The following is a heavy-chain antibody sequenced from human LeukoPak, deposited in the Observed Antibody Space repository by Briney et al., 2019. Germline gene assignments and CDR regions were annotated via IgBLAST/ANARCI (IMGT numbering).Heavy chain of an antibody. D-gene: IGHD3-10*01. V-gene: IGHV3-53*01. CDR2: IYSGGAT. CDR1: GFTVSSNY. J-gene: IGHJ4*02. Sequence: PGGSLRLPCSASGFTVSSNYMHWVRQAPGKGLEWVSMIYSGGATYYADSVKGRFTISRDNSKNTLYLQMNSLRAEDTAVYYCARDRYYGSGSYGLDYWGQGTLVTVSS. CDR3: ARDRYYGSGSYGLDY.